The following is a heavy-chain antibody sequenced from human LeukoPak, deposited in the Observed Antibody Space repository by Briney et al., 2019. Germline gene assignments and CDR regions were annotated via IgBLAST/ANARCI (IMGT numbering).Heavy chain of an antibody. V-gene: IGHV1-2*06. CDR3: ARGGFDY. CDR2: ISPGSGDT. CDR1: GYSFTGYY. Sequence: ASVKVSCKASGYSFTGYYMHWVRQAPGQGLGWMGRISPGSGDTDYGQNFQGRVTVTRDMSITTVYMELSSLRSDDTAVYYCARGGFDYWGQGTLVTVSS. J-gene: IGHJ4*02.